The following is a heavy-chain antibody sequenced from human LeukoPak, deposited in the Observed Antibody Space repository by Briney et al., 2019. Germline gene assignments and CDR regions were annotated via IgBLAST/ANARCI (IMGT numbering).Heavy chain of an antibody. V-gene: IGHV1-69*06. CDR1: GGTFSSYA. CDR2: IIPIFGTA. J-gene: IGHJ4*02. CDR3: ATEGDIVVVVAAHYFDY. D-gene: IGHD2-15*01. Sequence: SVKVSCKASGGTFSSYAISWVRQAPGQGLEWMGGIIPIFGTANYAQKFQGRVTITADKSTSTAYMELSSLRSEDTAVYYCATEGDIVVVVAAHYFDYWGQGTLVIVSS.